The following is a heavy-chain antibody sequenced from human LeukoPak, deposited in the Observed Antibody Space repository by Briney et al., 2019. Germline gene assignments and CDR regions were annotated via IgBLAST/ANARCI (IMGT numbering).Heavy chain of an antibody. CDR3: VRSRVRGDPFDP. V-gene: IGHV3-7*03. CDR1: GFTFSSYW. CDR2: IKQDGSEK. J-gene: IGHJ5*02. Sequence: PGGSLRLSCSASGFTFSSYWMSWVRQAPGKGLEWVANIKQDGSEKYYVDSVKGRFTISRDNANNYLYLQMNSLRPEDTGLYYCVRSRVRGDPFDPWGQGTLVTVS. D-gene: IGHD3-10*01.